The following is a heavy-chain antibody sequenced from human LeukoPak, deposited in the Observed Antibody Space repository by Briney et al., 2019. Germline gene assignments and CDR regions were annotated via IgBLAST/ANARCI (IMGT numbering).Heavy chain of an antibody. D-gene: IGHD6-13*01. J-gene: IGHJ4*02. CDR1: GGTFSSYA. CDR2: IIPIFGTA. V-gene: IGHV1-69*01. CDR3: ARDRGSSWYFFDY. Sequence: SVKVSCKASGGTFSSYAISWVRQAPGQGLEWMGGIIPIFGTANYAQKFQGRVTITADESTSTAYMERSSLRSEDTAVYYCARDRGSSWYFFDYWGQGTLVTVSS.